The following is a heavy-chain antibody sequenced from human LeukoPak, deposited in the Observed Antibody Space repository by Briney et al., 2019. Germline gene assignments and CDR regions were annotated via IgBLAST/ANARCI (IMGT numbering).Heavy chain of an antibody. V-gene: IGHV5-51*01. CDR2: IYPGDSDT. D-gene: IGHD3-22*01. J-gene: IGHJ3*02. Sequence: GESLKISCKGSGYSFTSYWIGWVRQMPGEGLEWMGIIYPGDSDTRYSPSLQGQVTISADKSISTAYLQWSSLQASDTAMYYCARSITMIVRAFDIWGQGTMVTVSS. CDR3: ARSITMIVRAFDI. CDR1: GYSFTSYW.